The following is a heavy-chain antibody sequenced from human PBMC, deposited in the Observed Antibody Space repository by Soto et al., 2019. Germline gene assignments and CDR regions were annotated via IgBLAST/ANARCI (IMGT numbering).Heavy chain of an antibody. CDR1: GGSVSSGSYY. CDR2: IYYSGST. Sequence: PSETLSLTCTVSGGSVSSGSYYWSWIRQPPGKGLEWIGYIYYSGSTNYNPSLKSRVTISVDTSKNQFSLKLSSVTAADTAVYYCARVKGIEGGSGSYIDYWGQGTLVTVSS. D-gene: IGHD1-26*01. J-gene: IGHJ4*02. V-gene: IGHV4-61*01. CDR3: ARVKGIEGGSGSYIDY.